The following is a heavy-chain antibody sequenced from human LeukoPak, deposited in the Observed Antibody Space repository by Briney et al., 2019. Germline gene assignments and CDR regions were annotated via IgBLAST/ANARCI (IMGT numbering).Heavy chain of an antibody. D-gene: IGHD2/OR15-2a*01. CDR1: RFTFRDST. V-gene: IGHV3-73*01. J-gene: IGHJ4*02. Sequence: GVSLRLSCAACRFTFRDSTIHRVRQASGKGLEWVGRIRTKPNTYATAYAASVKGRFIISRDDSKKTAYLQMNSLKTDDPDVYFCTRHTERNSDWGQGTLVTVSS. CDR3: TRHTERNSD. CDR2: IRTKPNTYAT.